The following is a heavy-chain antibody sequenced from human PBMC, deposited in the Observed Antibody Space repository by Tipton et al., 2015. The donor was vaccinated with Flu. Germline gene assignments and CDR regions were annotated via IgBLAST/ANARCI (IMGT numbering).Heavy chain of an antibody. V-gene: IGHV3-23*01. CDR3: AKDLHGDYADYFDS. J-gene: IGHJ4*02. CDR1: GFTFSSYA. Sequence: AASGFTFSSYAMTWVRQAPGKGLEWVSGIGRSGDRTHYADSVNGRFTISRDNSKNTLFLLMNSLRAEDTAIYYCAKDLHGDYADYFDSWGQGTLVTVSS. D-gene: IGHD4-17*01. CDR2: IGRSGDRT.